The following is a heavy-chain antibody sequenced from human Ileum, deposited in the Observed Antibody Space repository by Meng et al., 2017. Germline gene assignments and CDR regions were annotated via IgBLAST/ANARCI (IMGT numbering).Heavy chain of an antibody. V-gene: IGHV4-4*07. CDR3: ARDGSSSWYYFDY. CDR1: GGPTRSYH. CDR2: IYTSGST. Sequence: QVHMQEWGPGLVKPSETLSLTWTVYGGPTRSYHWSWIRQPAGKGLEWIGRIYTSGSTNYNPSLKSRVTMSVDTSKNQFSLKLSSVTAADTAVYYCARDGSSSWYYFDYWGQGTLVTVSS. J-gene: IGHJ4*02. D-gene: IGHD6-13*01.